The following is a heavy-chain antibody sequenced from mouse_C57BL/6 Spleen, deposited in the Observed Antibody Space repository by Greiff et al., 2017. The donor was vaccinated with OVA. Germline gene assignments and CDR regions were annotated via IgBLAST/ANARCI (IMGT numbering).Heavy chain of an antibody. V-gene: IGHV3-6*01. J-gene: IGHJ3*01. CDR2: ISYDGSN. CDR1: GYSITSGYY. D-gene: IGHD3-2*02. CDR3: ARAWDSSGAWFAY. Sequence: ESGPGLVKPSQSLSLTCSVTGYSITSGYYWNWIRQFPGNKLEWMGYISYDGSNNYNPSLKNRISITRDTSKNQFFLKLNSVTTEDTATYYCARAWDSSGAWFAYWGQGTLVTVSA.